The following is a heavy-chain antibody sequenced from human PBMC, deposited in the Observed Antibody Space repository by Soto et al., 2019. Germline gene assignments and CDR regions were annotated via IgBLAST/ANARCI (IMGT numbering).Heavy chain of an antibody. J-gene: IGHJ5*02. CDR2: ISAYNGNT. CDR1: GYTFTSYG. D-gene: IGHD2-2*01. Sequence: ASVKVSCKASGYTFTSYGISWVRQAPGQGLEWMGWISAYNGNTNYAQKLQGRVTMTTDTSTRTAYMELRSLRSDDTAVYYCASVVPAYCSSTSCYGTAGWFDPWGQGTLVTVSS. V-gene: IGHV1-18*01. CDR3: ASVVPAYCSSTSCYGTAGWFDP.